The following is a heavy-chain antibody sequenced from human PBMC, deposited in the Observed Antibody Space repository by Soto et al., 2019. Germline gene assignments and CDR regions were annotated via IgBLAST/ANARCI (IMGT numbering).Heavy chain of an antibody. Sequence: GGSLRLSCAASGFTFSSFAMHWVRQTPAKGLEWVAAISFDGDNKYSADSVKGRFTISRDNSKNTLYLHMNGLRVEDTALYYCARDFYHDSGGPNDHLDYWGQGTLVTVSS. CDR1: GFTFSSFA. D-gene: IGHD3-22*01. V-gene: IGHV3-30-3*01. CDR3: ARDFYHDSGGPNDHLDY. J-gene: IGHJ4*02. CDR2: ISFDGDNK.